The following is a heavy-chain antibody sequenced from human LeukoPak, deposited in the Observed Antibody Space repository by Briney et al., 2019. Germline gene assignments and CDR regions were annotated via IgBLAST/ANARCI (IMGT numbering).Heavy chain of an antibody. J-gene: IGHJ5*02. Sequence: PGGSLRLSCAASGFNFSSYEMNWVRQAPGKGLEWVSYISSSSSYTNYADSVKGRFTISRDNAKNSLYLQMNSLRAEDTAVYYCARDRGDWGFHDGNWFDPWGQGTLVTVSS. V-gene: IGHV3-48*03. CDR1: GFNFSSYE. CDR2: ISSSSSYT. D-gene: IGHD2-21*01. CDR3: ARDRGDWGFHDGNWFDP.